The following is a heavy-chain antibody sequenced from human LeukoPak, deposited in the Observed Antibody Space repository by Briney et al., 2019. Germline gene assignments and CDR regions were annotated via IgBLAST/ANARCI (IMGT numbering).Heavy chain of an antibody. J-gene: IGHJ4*02. CDR3: ARLADCSSSSCRSFDY. V-gene: IGHV1-2*02. CDR1: GNPFTGYY. CDR2: INPNSGFK. Sequence: ASVKVSCKASGNPFTGYYLHWVRQAPGQGLEWMGWINPNSGFKNYAQKFQGRVTMTRDTSISTAYMELSRLRSDDTAVYYCARLADCSSSSCRSFDYWGQGTLVTVSS. D-gene: IGHD2-2*01.